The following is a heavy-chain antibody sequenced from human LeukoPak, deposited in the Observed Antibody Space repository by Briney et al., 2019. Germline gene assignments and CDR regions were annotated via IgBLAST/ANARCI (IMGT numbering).Heavy chain of an antibody. CDR3: AKEKMYCSGGSCYLRYYYYYGMDV. J-gene: IGHJ6*02. Sequence: PGGSLRLSCAASGFTFSSYAMSWLRQAPGKGLEWVSAVSGSGGSTYYADSVKGRFTISRDNSKNTLYLQMNSLRAEDTAVYYCAKEKMYCSGGSCYLRYYYYYGMDVWGQGTTVTVSS. V-gene: IGHV3-23*01. D-gene: IGHD2-15*01. CDR1: GFTFSSYA. CDR2: VSGSGGST.